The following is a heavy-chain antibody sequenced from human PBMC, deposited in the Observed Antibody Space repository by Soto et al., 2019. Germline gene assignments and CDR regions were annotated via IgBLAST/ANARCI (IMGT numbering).Heavy chain of an antibody. D-gene: IGHD3-22*01. J-gene: IGHJ3*02. CDR3: AKVHSSGYFIPPSTFDI. Sequence: EVQLLESGGGLVQPGGSLRLSCAASGFTFSSYAMSWVRQAPGKGLEWVSAISGSGGSTYYADSVKGRFTISRDNSKNPLYLQMNSLRAEDTAVYYCAKVHSSGYFIPPSTFDIWGRGTMVTVSS. V-gene: IGHV3-23*01. CDR1: GFTFSSYA. CDR2: ISGSGGST.